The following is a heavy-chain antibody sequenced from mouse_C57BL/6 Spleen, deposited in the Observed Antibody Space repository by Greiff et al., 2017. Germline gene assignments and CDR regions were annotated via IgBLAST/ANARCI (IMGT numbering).Heavy chain of an antibody. J-gene: IGHJ4*01. CDR2: ISGGGGNT. CDR3: ARHNINYVPYYAMDY. CDR1: GFTFSSYT. D-gene: IGHD2-5*01. V-gene: IGHV5-9*01. Sequence: EVKLMESGGGLVKPGGSLKLSCAASGFTFSSYTMSWVRQTPEKRLEWVATISGGGGNTYYPDSVKGRFTISRDNAKNTLYLQMSSLRSEDTALYYCARHNINYVPYYAMDYWGQGTSVTVSS.